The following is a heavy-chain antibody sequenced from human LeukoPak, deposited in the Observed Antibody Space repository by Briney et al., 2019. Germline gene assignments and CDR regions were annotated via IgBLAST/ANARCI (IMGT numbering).Heavy chain of an antibody. CDR1: GFTFSGSA. J-gene: IGHJ4*02. CDR2: IRNKANNYAT. CDR3: TRQASAYGDPFDY. Sequence: GGSLRLSCSASGFTFSGSAMHWVRQASGKGLEWVGRIRNKANNYATAYAASVKGRFTISRDDSKGTAYLQMNSLKTEDTAVYYCTRQASAYGDPFDYWGQGTLVTVSS. D-gene: IGHD4-17*01. V-gene: IGHV3-73*01.